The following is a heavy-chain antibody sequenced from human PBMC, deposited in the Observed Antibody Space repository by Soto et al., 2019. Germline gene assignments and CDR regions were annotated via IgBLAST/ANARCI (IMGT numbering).Heavy chain of an antibody. J-gene: IGHJ6*02. Sequence: EVQLLESGGGLVQPGGSLRLSCVASGFTFSSFAMSWVRQAPGKGLEWVSTLSGSGGDTYYADSVNGRFTISRDKSKNTLYLQMDRLRVEDTAVYYCARALEMGYYYYGMDVWGQGTTVTVSS. CDR1: GFTFSSFA. CDR2: LSGSGGDT. V-gene: IGHV3-23*01. CDR3: ARALEMGYYYYGMDV.